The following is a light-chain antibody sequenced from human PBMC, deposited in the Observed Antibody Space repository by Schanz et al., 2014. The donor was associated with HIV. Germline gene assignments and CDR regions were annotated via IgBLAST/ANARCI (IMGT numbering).Light chain of an antibody. V-gene: IGKV3-20*01. CDR1: QSLTSRY. CDR2: GAS. J-gene: IGKJ1*01. CDR3: QQYGRTPWT. Sequence: EIVLTQSPGTLSLSPGERATLSCRASQSLTSRYLAWYLQKPGQAPRLLIYGASSRATGIPDRFSGSGSGTDFTLTISRLEPEDFAVYYCQQYGRTPWTFGQGTKVEIK.